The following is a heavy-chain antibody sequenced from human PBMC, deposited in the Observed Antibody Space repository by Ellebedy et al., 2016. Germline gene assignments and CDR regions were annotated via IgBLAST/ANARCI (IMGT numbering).Heavy chain of an antibody. Sequence: GGSLRLSXAASGFTFSSYTMNWVRQAPGKGLEWVSSVSSGSTYIYYADSVKGRFTISRDNAKNSLYLQMGSLRTEDMAVYYCARVGALTLDYWGQGTLVTVSS. CDR1: GFTFSSYT. J-gene: IGHJ4*02. CDR3: ARVGALTLDY. CDR2: VSSGSTYI. D-gene: IGHD3-16*01. V-gene: IGHV3-21*01.